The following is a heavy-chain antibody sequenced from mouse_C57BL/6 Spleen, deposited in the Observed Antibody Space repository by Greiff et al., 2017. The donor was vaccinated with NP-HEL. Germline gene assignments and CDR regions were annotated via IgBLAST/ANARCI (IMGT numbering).Heavy chain of an antibody. CDR3: VRARYYGSSYDWYFDV. D-gene: IGHD1-1*01. J-gene: IGHJ1*03. Sequence: EVQLVESGGGLVQPKGSLKLSCAASGFTFNTYAMHWVRQAPGKGLEWVARIRSKSSNYATYYADSVKDRFTISRDDSQSMLYLQMNNLKTEDTAMYYCVRARYYGSSYDWYFDVWGTGTTVTVSS. CDR2: IRSKSSNYAT. CDR1: GFTFNTYA. V-gene: IGHV10-3*01.